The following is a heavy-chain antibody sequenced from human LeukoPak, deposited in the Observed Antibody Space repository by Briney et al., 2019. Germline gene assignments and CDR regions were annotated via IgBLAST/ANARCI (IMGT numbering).Heavy chain of an antibody. J-gene: IGHJ4*02. D-gene: IGHD3-22*01. V-gene: IGHV1-18*01. CDR1: GYTFTNYG. CDR3: ARVPAYDSSGYYSDY. CDR2: ISAYNGNT. Sequence: ASVKVSCKASGYTFTNYGISWVRQAPGQGLEWMGWISAYNGNTNYAQKLQGRVTMTTDTSTSTAYMELRSLRSDDTAVYYCARVPAYDSSGYYSDYWGQGTLVTVSS.